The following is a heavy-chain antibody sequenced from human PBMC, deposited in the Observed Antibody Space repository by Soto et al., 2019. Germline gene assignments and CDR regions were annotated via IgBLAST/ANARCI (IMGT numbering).Heavy chain of an antibody. J-gene: IGHJ3*02. CDR2: ILVGGST. Sequence: GGSLRLSCAASGFICSSHDMSWVRQAPGKGLEWVSTILVGGSTHYEDSVKGRFTISRDRSKNTLYLQMNSLTAGDTAVYYCAKATATGGGAFDICGQGTMVTVSS. V-gene: IGHV3-23*01. CDR3: AKATATGGGAFDI. D-gene: IGHD2-8*02. CDR1: GFICSSHD.